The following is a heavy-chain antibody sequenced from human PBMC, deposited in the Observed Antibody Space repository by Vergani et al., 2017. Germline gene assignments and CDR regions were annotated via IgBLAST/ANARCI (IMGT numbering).Heavy chain of an antibody. CDR2: IYTSGST. V-gene: IGHV4-61*02. CDR1: GGSISSGSYY. CDR3: ARGHDSSGYYYDY. D-gene: IGHD3-22*01. J-gene: IGHJ4*02. Sequence: QVQLQESGPGLVKPSQTLSLTCTVSGGSISSGSYYWSWIRQPAGKGLEWIGRIYTSGSTNYNPSLKSRVTISVDTSKNQFSLKLSSVTAADTAVYYCARGHDSSGYYYDYWGQGTLVTVSS.